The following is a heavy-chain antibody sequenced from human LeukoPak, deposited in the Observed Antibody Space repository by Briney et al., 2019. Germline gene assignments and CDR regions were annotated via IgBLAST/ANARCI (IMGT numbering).Heavy chain of an antibody. V-gene: IGHV6-1*01. Sequence: SQTLSRTCAISGDSVSSNSAAWNWIRQSPSRGLEWLGRTYYRSKWYNDYAVSVKSRITINPDTPKNQFSLQLNSVTPEDTAVYYCARGIAVAGPARDAEYFQPWGQGTLVTVSS. CDR2: TYYRSKWYN. CDR1: GDSVSSNSAA. CDR3: ARGIAVAGPARDAEYFQP. J-gene: IGHJ1*01. D-gene: IGHD6-19*01.